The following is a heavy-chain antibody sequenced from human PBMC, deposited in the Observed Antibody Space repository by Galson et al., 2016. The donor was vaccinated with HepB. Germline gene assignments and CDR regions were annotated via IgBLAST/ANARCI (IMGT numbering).Heavy chain of an antibody. CDR2: ISYDGNSK. CDR1: GFTLTNYA. CDR3: AKGADTAMDS. V-gene: IGHV3-30*18. Sequence: SLRLSCAASGFTLTNYAMHWVRQAPGKGLEWVTIISYDGNSKFYADSVKGRFTISRDNSKNTVHLQMNNMRDEDTAVYYCAKGADTAMDSWGQGTLVTVSS. J-gene: IGHJ4*02. D-gene: IGHD5-18*01.